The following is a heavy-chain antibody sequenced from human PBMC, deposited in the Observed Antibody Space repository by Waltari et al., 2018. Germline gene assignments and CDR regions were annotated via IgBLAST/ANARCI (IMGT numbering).Heavy chain of an antibody. J-gene: IGHJ4*02. V-gene: IGHV4-34*01. CDR2: IKHSGST. CDR1: GGSCSGYY. Sequence: QVQLQQWGAGLLKPSETLSLTCAVYGGSCSGYYWSWIRQPPGKGLEWIGEIKHSGSTNYNPSLKSRVTISVDTSKNQLALKLSSVTAADTAVYYCARGMWYYYGSGSYYNTNFDYWGQGTLVTVSS. D-gene: IGHD3-10*01. CDR3: ARGMWYYYGSGSYYNTNFDY.